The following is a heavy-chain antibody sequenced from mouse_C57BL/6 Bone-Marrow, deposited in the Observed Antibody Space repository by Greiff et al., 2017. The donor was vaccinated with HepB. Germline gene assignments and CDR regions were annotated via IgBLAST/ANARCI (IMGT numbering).Heavy chain of an antibody. Sequence: EVQLVESGGGLVKPGGSLKLSCAASGFTFSDYGMHWVRQAPEKGLEWVAYISSGSSTIYYEDKMKGRVTISRDNAKNTPFLQLSSLRSEDTAVYYCGRLGDTAGIAYWGQGTLVTVSS. D-gene: IGHD1-2*01. V-gene: IGHV5-17*01. J-gene: IGHJ3*01. CDR2: ISSGSSTI. CDR3: GRLGDTAGIAY. CDR1: GFTFSDYG.